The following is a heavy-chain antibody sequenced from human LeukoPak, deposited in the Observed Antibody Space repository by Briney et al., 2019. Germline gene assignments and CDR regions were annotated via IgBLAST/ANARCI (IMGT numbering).Heavy chain of an antibody. CDR2: ISAYNGNT. CDR1: GYTFTSYG. D-gene: IGHD5-12*01. CDR3: ARTPGYSGYDWYWFDP. J-gene: IGHJ5*02. V-gene: IGHV1-18*01. Sequence: ASVKVSCKASGYTFTSYGISWVRQAPGQGLEWMGWISAYNGNTNYAQKLQGRVTMTTDTSTSTAHMELRSLRSDDTAVYYCARTPGYSGYDWYWFDPWGQGTLVTVSS.